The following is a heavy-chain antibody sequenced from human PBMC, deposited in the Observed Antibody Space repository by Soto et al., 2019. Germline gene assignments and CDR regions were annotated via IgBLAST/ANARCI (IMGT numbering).Heavy chain of an antibody. CDR3: ARLPQQLVWDYYYYGMDV. CDR1: GGSISSSSYY. D-gene: IGHD6-13*01. J-gene: IGHJ6*02. Sequence: PSETLSLTCTVSGGSISSSSYYWGWIRQPPGKGLEWIGSIYYSGSTYYNPSLKSRVTISVDTSKNQFSLKLSSVTAADTAVYYCARLPQQLVWDYYYYGMDVWGQGNKVTVAS. CDR2: IYYSGST. V-gene: IGHV4-39*01.